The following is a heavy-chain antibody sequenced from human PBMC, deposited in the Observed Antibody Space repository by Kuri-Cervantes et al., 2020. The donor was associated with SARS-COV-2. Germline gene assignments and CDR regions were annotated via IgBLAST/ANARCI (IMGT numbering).Heavy chain of an antibody. V-gene: IGHV4-59*08. J-gene: IGHJ4*02. D-gene: IGHD5-12*01. Sequence: SETLSLTCTVSGGSISSYYWSWIRQPPGKGLEWIGYIYYSGSTYYNPSLKSRVTISVDTSKNQFSLKLSSVTAADTVVYYCARSGYDHYFDYWGQGTLVTVSS. CDR3: ARSGYDHYFDY. CDR1: GGSISSYY. CDR2: IYYSGST.